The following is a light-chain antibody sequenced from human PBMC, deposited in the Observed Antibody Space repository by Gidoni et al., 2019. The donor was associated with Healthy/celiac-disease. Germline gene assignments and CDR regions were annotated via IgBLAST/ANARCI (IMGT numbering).Light chain of an antibody. Sequence: DIVMTQSTDSLAVSLGERATINCKSSQSVLYSSNNKNYLAWYQQKPGHPPKLLIYWASTRESGVPDRFSGSGSGTDFTLTISSLQAEDVAVYYCQQYYSTPLTFGGGTKVEIK. CDR1: QSVLYSSNNKNY. V-gene: IGKV4-1*01. CDR3: QQYYSTPLT. J-gene: IGKJ4*01. CDR2: WAS.